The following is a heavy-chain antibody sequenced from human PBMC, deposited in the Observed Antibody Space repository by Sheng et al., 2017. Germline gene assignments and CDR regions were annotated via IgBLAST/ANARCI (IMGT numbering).Heavy chain of an antibody. J-gene: IGHJ6*03. CDR1: GGSISSHY. CDR3: ARGEVRYYMDV. D-gene: IGHD3-10*01. V-gene: IGHV4-59*11. CDR2: MYYSGST. Sequence: QVQLQESGPGLVKPSETLSLTCTVSGGSISSHYWSWIRQPPGKGLEWIGYMYYSGSTNYNPSLKSRVTISVDTSKNQFSLKLSSVTAADTAVYYCARGEVRYYMDVVGTKGPRSPSP.